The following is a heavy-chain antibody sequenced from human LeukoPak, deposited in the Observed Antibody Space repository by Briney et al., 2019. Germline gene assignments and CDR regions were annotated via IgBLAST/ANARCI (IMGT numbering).Heavy chain of an antibody. CDR2: IYYSGST. CDR3: ARAGYSGSDFSV. J-gene: IGHJ6*04. CDR1: GGSISSSSYY. V-gene: IGHV4-39*07. D-gene: IGHD5-12*01. Sequence: HSGTLSLTCTVSGGSISSSSYYWGWIRQPPGKGLEWIGSIYYSGSTYYNPSLKSRVTISVDTSKNQFSLKLSSVTATDTAVYYCARAGYSGSDFSVWGKGSTVTVSS.